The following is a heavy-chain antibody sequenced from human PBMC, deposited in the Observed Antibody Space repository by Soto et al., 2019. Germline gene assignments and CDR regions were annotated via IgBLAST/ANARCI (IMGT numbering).Heavy chain of an antibody. Sequence: QVQLQESGPGLVKPSETLSLTCTVSGGSISSYYWSWIRQPPGKGLDWIGYIYYSGSTNYNPSLKSRVTISVDTSKIQFSLKLSSVTAADTAVYYCAGEWGSGSGLFDYWGQGTLVTVSS. V-gene: IGHV4-59*01. CDR1: GGSISSYY. J-gene: IGHJ4*02. CDR2: IYYSGST. CDR3: AGEWGSGSGLFDY. D-gene: IGHD5-12*01.